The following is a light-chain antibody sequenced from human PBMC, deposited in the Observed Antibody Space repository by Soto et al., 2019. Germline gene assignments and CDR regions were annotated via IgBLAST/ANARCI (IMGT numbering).Light chain of an antibody. J-gene: IGKJ1*01. CDR2: DAS. Sequence: EIILTQSPDTLSLSPGESATLSCRASQTVSSYLLWYQQKPGQAPRLLIYDASNRATGIPARFSGSGSGTEFTLTISRLEPEDFAVYYCPHYGTSPRMFGQGTNV. V-gene: IGKV3-20*01. CDR3: PHYGTSPRM. CDR1: QTVSSY.